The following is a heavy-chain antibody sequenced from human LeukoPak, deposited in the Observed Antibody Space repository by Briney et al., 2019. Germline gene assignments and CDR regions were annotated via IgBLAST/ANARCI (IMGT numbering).Heavy chain of an antibody. J-gene: IGHJ6*03. CDR3: TTHFSYYYGSGSNPYYYYYYMDV. CDR1: GFTFSNAW. D-gene: IGHD3-10*01. CDR2: IKSKTDGGTT. V-gene: IGHV3-15*01. Sequence: PGGSLRLSCAASGFTFSNAWMSWVRQAPGKGLEWVGRIKSKTDGGTTDYAAPVKGRFTISRDDSKNTLYLQMNSLKTEDTAVYYCTTHFSYYYGSGSNPYYYYYYMDVWGKGTTVTISS.